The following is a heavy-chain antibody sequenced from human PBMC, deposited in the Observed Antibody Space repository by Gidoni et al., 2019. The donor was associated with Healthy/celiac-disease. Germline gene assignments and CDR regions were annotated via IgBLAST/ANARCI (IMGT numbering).Heavy chain of an antibody. CDR1: GGTFSSYA. J-gene: IGHJ4*02. CDR3: AVSLLWFGELKAHFDY. V-gene: IGHV1-69*01. CDR2: IIPIFGTA. Sequence: QVQLVQSGAEVKKPGSSVQVSCKASGGTFSSYAISWVRQAPGQGLEWRGGIIPIFGTANYAQKFQGRVTITADESTSTAYMELSSLRSEDTAVYYCAVSLLWFGELKAHFDYWGQGTLVTVSS. D-gene: IGHD3-10*01.